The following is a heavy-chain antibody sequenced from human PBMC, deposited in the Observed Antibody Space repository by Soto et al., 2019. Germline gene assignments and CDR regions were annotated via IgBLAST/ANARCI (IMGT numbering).Heavy chain of an antibody. CDR2: ISSTTNYI. V-gene: IGHV3-21*06. CDR3: ARESEDLTSNFDY. CDR1: GFTFTRYS. J-gene: IGHJ4*02. Sequence: GGSLRLSCAASGFTFTRYSMNWVRQAPGKGLEWVSSISSTTNYIYYGDSMKGRFTISRNNAKNSLYLEMNSLRAEDTAVYYCARESEDLTSNFDYWGQGTLVTVSS.